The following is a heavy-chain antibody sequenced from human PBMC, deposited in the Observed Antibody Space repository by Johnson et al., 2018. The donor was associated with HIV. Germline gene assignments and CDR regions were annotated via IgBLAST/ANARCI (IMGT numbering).Heavy chain of an antibody. CDR3: ARDREYGLAWGWAFDI. CDR1: GFTFSNAW. D-gene: IGHD6-19*01. V-gene: IGHV3-15*01. Sequence: VQLVESGGGLVKPGGSLRLSCEASGFTFSNAWMSWVRQAPGKGLEWVGRIKTKTDGGTTDYAAPVKGRFTISRDDSKNTLYLQTSRLRTEDTAVYYCARDREYGLAWGWAFDIWGQGTMVTVSS. J-gene: IGHJ3*02. CDR2: IKTKTDGGTT.